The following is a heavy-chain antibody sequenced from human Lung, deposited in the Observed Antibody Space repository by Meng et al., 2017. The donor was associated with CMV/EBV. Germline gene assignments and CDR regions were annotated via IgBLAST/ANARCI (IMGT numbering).Heavy chain of an antibody. Sequence: GEXLKISCAASGFTFNTYWMTWVRQAPGKGLEWVATLNQDGSQKYYVDSVKGRFTVSKDNAKNSLSLQMSSLRVEDTAVYYCATDTGSHWGQGTLVTASS. J-gene: IGHJ4*02. CDR1: GFTFNTYW. CDR3: ATDTGSH. V-gene: IGHV3-7*01. CDR2: LNQDGSQK. D-gene: IGHD3-10*01.